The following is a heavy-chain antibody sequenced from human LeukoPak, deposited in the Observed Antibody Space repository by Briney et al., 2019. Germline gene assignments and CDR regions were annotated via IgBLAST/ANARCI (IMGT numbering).Heavy chain of an antibody. CDR1: GYSITSSSW. Sequence: SSETLSLTCAVSGYSITSSSWWGWIRQPPGKGLEWIGYIYHSGTTYYNPSLQSRVTMSVDTSKNQFSLKLSSVTAVDTAVYYCARKETVYYYFDYWGQGTLVTVSS. V-gene: IGHV4-28*01. CDR2: IYHSGTT. J-gene: IGHJ4*02. CDR3: ARKETVYYYFDY. D-gene: IGHD3-9*01.